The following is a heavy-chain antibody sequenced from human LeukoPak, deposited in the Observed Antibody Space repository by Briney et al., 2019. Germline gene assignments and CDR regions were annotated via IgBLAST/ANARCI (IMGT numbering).Heavy chain of an antibody. Sequence: ASVKVSCKASGYTFTSFGISWVRQAPGQGLEWMGIINPSGGSTNSAQKLQGRVTMTRDTSTSTVYMELSSLRSEDTAVYYCARDTGISGYIDYWGQGALVTVSS. CDR2: INPSGGST. J-gene: IGHJ4*02. CDR1: GYTFTSFG. D-gene: IGHD6-13*01. CDR3: ARDTGISGYIDY. V-gene: IGHV1-46*01.